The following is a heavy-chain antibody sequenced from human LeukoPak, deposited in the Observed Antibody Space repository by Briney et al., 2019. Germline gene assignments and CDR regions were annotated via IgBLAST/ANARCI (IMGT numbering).Heavy chain of an antibody. Sequence: PGGSLRLSCVASRFTFSTAWMHWARQTPGKGLVWVSHINGDGRRINYADDVKGRFTISRDNAKNTLYLQMNSLRVEDTAVYYCVRDLPRTSGPWGQGTLVTVSS. D-gene: IGHD3-10*01. CDR1: RFTFSTAW. CDR2: INGDGRRI. J-gene: IGHJ5*02. CDR3: VRDLPRTSGP. V-gene: IGHV3-74*01.